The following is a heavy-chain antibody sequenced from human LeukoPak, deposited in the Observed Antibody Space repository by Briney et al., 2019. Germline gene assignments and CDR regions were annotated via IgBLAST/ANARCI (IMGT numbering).Heavy chain of an antibody. J-gene: IGHJ4*02. Sequence: GRSLRLSCAASGFTFSSYGMHWVRQAPDKGLEWVAVIWYDGSNKYYADSVKGRFTISRDNSKNTLYLQMNSLRAEDTAVYYCARDPSDYDFWSGSRNYYFDYWGQGTLVTVSS. V-gene: IGHV3-33*01. D-gene: IGHD3-3*01. CDR2: IWYDGSNK. CDR3: ARDPSDYDFWSGSRNYYFDY. CDR1: GFTFSSYG.